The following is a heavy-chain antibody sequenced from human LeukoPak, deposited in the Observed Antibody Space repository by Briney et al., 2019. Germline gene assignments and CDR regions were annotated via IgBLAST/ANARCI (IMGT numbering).Heavy chain of an antibody. D-gene: IGHD3-10*01. CDR1: GGTFSSYA. J-gene: IGHJ5*02. CDR2: IIPIFGTA. V-gene: IGHV1-69*05. Sequence: SVKVSCKASGGTFSSYAISWVRQAPGQGLEWMGGIIPIFGTANYAQKFQGRVFITRDTSINTAYMELSSLGSDDTAVYYCARDGRGSRSSWFDPWGQGTLVIVSS. CDR3: ARDGRGSRSSWFDP.